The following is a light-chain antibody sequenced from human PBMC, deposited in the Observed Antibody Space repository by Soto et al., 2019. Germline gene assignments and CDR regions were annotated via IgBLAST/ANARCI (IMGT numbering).Light chain of an antibody. CDR3: QQRSNWPPT. CDR2: DAS. CDR1: QSVRSY. J-gene: IGKJ5*01. Sequence: IVLSQSPHTLSLSPGGKATLSCRAGQSVRSYLAWYQQKPGQAPRLLIYDASNRATGIPARFSGSGSGTDFTLTISSLEPEDFAVYYCQQRSNWPPTFGQGTRLEIK. V-gene: IGKV3-11*01.